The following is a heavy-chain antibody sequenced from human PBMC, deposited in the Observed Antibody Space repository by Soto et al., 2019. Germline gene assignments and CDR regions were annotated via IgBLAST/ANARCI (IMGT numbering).Heavy chain of an antibody. CDR3: PRDPKVTGSAQTRPDF. J-gene: IGHJ4*02. CDR2: ISQSGNT. D-gene: IGHD6-25*01. Sequence: PSETLSLTFSICSGCFSCYYWSGIRQPTGKWLEWIGEISQSGNTNYSPSLKSRVSISIDTSKKQFSLNLASVSAAETAVYYCPRDPKVTGSAQTRPDFWGQGTLVTVSS. CDR1: SGCFSCYY. V-gene: IGHV4-34*01.